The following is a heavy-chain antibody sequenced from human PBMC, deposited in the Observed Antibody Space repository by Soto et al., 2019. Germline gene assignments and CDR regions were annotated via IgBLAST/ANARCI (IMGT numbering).Heavy chain of an antibody. J-gene: IGHJ1*01. CDR1: GYFFTSHY. D-gene: IGHD2-15*01. CDR2: INPNNGDT. V-gene: IGHV1-2*06. CDR3: AREENCSDGICYSEYFQR. Sequence: ASVKVSCKTSGYFFTSHYIHWVRLAPGRGLEWMGRINPNNGDTNSPQKFQGRVTMTSDTSISTAYMEMSGLRSDDTALYYCAREENCSDGICYSEYFQRWGQGTLVTVSS.